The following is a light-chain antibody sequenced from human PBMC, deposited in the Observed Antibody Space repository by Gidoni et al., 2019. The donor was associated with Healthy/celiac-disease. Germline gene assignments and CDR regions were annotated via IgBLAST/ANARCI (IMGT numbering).Light chain of an antibody. V-gene: IGKV1D-12*01. CDR3: QQANSFPMT. J-gene: IGKJ5*01. Sequence: DIQMTQSPSSVSASVGDRVTITCRASQGISSWLGWSQQKPGKAPKLLIYAASSLQSGVPSRFSGSGSGTDFTLTISSLQPEDFATYYCQQANSFPMTFXXXTRLEIK. CDR2: AAS. CDR1: QGISSW.